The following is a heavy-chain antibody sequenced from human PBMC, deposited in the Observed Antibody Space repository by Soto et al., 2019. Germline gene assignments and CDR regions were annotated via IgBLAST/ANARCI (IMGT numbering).Heavy chain of an antibody. V-gene: IGHV3-9*01. D-gene: IGHD3-10*01. CDR2: ISWNSGSI. CDR3: AKGMGSYYGSGSLGYFDY. CDR1: GFTFSSYA. J-gene: IGHJ4*02. Sequence: GGSLRLSCAASGFTFSSYAMHWVRQAPGKGLEWVSGISWNSGSIGYADSVKGRFTISRDNAKNSLYLQMNSLRAEDTALYYCAKGMGSYYGSGSLGYFDYWGQGALVTVSS.